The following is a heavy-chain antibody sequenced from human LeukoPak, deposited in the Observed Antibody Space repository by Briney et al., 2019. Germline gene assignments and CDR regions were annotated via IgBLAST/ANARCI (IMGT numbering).Heavy chain of an antibody. D-gene: IGHD3-10*01. J-gene: IGHJ3*02. Sequence: GGSLRLSGAASGFTFSDAWMGWVRQPSGKGLEWVGRIKSKTDGGRTDYAAPVKGRFTVSRDDSKNTLYLQMNSLQTEDTAVYFCMTARRGESYAFDIWGQGTVVTVSS. CDR3: MTARRGESYAFDI. CDR1: GFTFSDAW. CDR2: IKSKTDGGRT. V-gene: IGHV3-15*01.